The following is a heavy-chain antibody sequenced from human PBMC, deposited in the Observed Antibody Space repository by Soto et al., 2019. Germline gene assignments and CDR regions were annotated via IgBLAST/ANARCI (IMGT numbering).Heavy chain of an antibody. J-gene: IGHJ6*02. Sequence: EASVKVSCKASGYSFSTYSMHWVRQAPGQGLEWMGRINGANGNTRYSQKFKDRVSISRDTPASTGYMELSSLRSEDTAVYYWARGKGMEENYFYHGMDVWG. V-gene: IGHV1-3*01. CDR3: ARGKGMEENYFYHGMDV. CDR1: GYSFSTYS. D-gene: IGHD1-1*01. CDR2: INGANGNT.